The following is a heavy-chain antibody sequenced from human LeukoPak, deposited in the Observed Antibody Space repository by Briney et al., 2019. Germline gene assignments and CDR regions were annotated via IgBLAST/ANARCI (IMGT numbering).Heavy chain of an antibody. CDR2: VNADGGNT. V-gene: IGHV3-23*01. Sequence: GGSLRLSCAASGFTFDNYRMRWVRQAPGKGLEWVSTVNADGGNTYYADSVKGRFTISRDNSKSTLILQMNSLRVEDTALYYCTKRVKYGGTWDHFADWGQGTLVTVSS. D-gene: IGHD1-26*01. J-gene: IGHJ4*02. CDR1: GFTFDNYR. CDR3: TKRVKYGGTWDHFAD.